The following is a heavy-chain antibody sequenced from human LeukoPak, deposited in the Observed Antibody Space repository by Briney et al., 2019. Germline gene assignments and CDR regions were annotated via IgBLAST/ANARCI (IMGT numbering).Heavy chain of an antibody. CDR1: GFTFDDYA. V-gene: IGHV3-9*01. Sequence: TGGSLRLSCAASGFTFDDYAMHWVRQAPGKGLEWVSGISWNSGSIGYADSVKGRFTISRDNAKNSLYLQMNSLRAEDTALYYCAKALPPNYYYGMDVWGQGTTVTVSS. CDR3: AKALPPNYYYGMDV. CDR2: ISWNSGSI. J-gene: IGHJ6*02.